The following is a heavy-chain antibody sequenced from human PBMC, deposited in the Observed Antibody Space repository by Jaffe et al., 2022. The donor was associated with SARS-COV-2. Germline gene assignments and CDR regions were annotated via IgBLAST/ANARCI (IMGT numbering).Heavy chain of an antibody. Sequence: QVQLVQSGAEVKKPGASVKVSCKASGYTFTSYYMHWVRQAPGQGLEWMGIINPSGGSTSYAQKFQGRVTMTRDTSTSTVYMELSSLRSEDTAVYYCARPGGTYNNHSKNRNYYYYGMDVWGQGTTVTVSS. J-gene: IGHJ6*02. CDR2: INPSGGST. V-gene: IGHV1-46*01. CDR3: ARPGGTYNNHSKNRNYYYYGMDV. D-gene: IGHD3-10*01. CDR1: GYTFTSYY.